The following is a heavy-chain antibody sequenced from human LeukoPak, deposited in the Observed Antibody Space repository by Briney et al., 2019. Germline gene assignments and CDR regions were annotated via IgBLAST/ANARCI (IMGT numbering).Heavy chain of an antibody. Sequence: GASVKVSCKASGYTFTGYYMHWVRQAPGQGLEWMGWINPNSGGTNYAQKFQGRVTMTRDTSIGTAYMELSRLRSDDTAVYYCARGPIVVVPAAISRESWFDPWGQGTLITVSS. CDR1: GYTFTGYY. V-gene: IGHV1-2*02. CDR3: ARGPIVVVPAAISRESWFDP. J-gene: IGHJ5*02. CDR2: INPNSGGT. D-gene: IGHD2-2*01.